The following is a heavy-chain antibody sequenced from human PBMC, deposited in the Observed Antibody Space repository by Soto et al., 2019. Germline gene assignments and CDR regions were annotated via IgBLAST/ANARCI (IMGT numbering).Heavy chain of an antibody. V-gene: IGHV1-69*13. CDR1: GGTFSSYA. D-gene: IGHD5-12*01. CDR2: IIPIFGTA. Sequence: SVKVSCKASGGTFSSYAISWVRQAPGQGLEWMGGIIPIFGTANYAKKFQGRVTITADESTSTAYMELSSLRSEDTAVYYCAREGSGYDPVYNWFDPWGQGTLVTVSS. J-gene: IGHJ5*02. CDR3: AREGSGYDPVYNWFDP.